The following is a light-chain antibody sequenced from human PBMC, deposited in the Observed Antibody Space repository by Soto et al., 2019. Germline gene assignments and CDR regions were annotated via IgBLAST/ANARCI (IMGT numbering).Light chain of an antibody. J-gene: IGKJ2*01. CDR3: QQHGTSGMFT. CDR2: CAF. CDR1: RSVDSSY. Sequence: EVVLTQSPGTLSLSPGERATLSCRASRSVDSSYLVWYHQKPGQAPRLLIDCAFNRATGIPDRFSGRGSGTDFTLSISRLEPEDFAVYYCQQHGTSGMFTFGQGTKLEIK. V-gene: IGKV3-20*01.